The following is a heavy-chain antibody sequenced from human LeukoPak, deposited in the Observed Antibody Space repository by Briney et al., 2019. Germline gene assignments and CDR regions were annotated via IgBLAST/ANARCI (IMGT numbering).Heavy chain of an antibody. CDR2: ISSSSSYI. J-gene: IGHJ4*02. CDR3: ARGLGGNSDY. D-gene: IGHD4-23*01. V-gene: IGHV3-21*01. Sequence: GGSLRLSCAASGFTFSAYFMNWVRQAPGKGLEWVSSISSSSSYIYYADSVKGRFTISRDNAKNSLYLQPNSLRAEDTAMYYCARGLGGNSDYWGQGTLVTVSS. CDR1: GFTFSAYF.